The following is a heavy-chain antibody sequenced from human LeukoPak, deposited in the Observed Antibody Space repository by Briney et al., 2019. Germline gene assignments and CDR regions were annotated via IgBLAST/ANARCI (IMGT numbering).Heavy chain of an antibody. V-gene: IGHV4-59*08. D-gene: IGHD3-3*01. CDR2: IYYSGST. Sequence: SETLSLTCTVSGGSISSYYWSWIRQPPGKGLEWIGYIYYSGSTNYNPSLKSRVTISVDTSKNQLSLKLSSVTAADTAVYYCARNPSGRLEWLFGREPDYYYYYMDVWGKGTTVTVSS. CDR3: ARNPSGRLEWLFGREPDYYYYYMDV. J-gene: IGHJ6*03. CDR1: GGSISSYY.